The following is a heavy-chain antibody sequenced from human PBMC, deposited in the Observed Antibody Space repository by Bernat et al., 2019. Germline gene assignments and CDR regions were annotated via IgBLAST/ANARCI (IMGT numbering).Heavy chain of an antibody. CDR1: GFTFDDYA. D-gene: IGHD6-6*01. CDR2: ISGSGGST. CDR3: AKDGSSSPYFDY. J-gene: IGHJ4*02. V-gene: IGHV3-23*04. Sequence: EVQLVESGGGLVQPGRSLRLSCAASGFTFDDYAMHWVRQAPGKGLEWVSGISGSGGSTYYADSVKGRFTISRDNSKNTLYLQMNSLRAEDTAVYYCAKDGSSSPYFDYWGQGTLVTVSS.